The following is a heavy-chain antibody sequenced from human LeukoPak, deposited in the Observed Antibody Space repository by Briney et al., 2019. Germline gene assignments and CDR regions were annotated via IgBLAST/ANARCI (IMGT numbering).Heavy chain of an antibody. V-gene: IGHV3-30*04. CDR3: ARDSAYGSGSYYS. D-gene: IGHD3-10*01. CDR1: GFTFSSYA. J-gene: IGHJ4*02. CDR2: TSYDGSNK. Sequence: GGSLRLSCAASGFTFSSYAMHWVRQAPGKGLEWVAVTSYDGSNKYYADSVKGRFTISRDNSKNTLYVQMNSLRAEDTAVYYCARDSAYGSGSYYSWGQGTLVTVSS.